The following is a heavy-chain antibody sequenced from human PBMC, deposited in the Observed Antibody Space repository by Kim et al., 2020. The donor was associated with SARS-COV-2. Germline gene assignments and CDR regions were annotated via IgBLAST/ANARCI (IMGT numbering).Heavy chain of an antibody. D-gene: IGHD6-13*01. CDR1: GFSINSYW. J-gene: IGHJ6*02. Sequence: GGSLRLSCAASGFSINSYWMHWVRQGPGKGLVWVSHIKTDGSITNYADSVKGRFTISRDNARNTLYLQMNSLTPEDTAVYYCARSGQQPFWGQGTTGTVS. CDR2: IKTDGSIT. V-gene: IGHV3-74*01. CDR3: ARSGQQPF.